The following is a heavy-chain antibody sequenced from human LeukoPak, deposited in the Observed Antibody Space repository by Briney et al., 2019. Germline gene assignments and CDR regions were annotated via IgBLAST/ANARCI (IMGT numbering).Heavy chain of an antibody. CDR1: GGSISSGDYY. Sequence: KASETLSLTCTVSGGSISSGDYYWSWIRQPPGKGLEWIGYIYYSGSTYYNPSLKSRFTISVDTSKNQFSLKLSSVTAADTAVYYCARGTTDWFDPWGQGTLVTVSS. CDR3: ARGTTDWFDP. V-gene: IGHV4-30-4*01. J-gene: IGHJ5*02. D-gene: IGHD1-7*01. CDR2: IYYSGST.